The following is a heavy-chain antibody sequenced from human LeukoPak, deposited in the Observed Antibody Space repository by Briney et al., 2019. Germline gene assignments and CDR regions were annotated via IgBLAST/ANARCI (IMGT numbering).Heavy chain of an antibody. CDR2: IYYSGST. J-gene: IGHJ3*02. V-gene: IGHV4-59*01. CDR3: ARDDPSGAFDI. D-gene: IGHD3-10*01. Sequence: SETLSLTCTVSGGSISSYYWSWIRQPPGKGLEWIGYIYYSGSTTYNPSLKSRVTISVDTSKNQFSLKLSSVTAADTAVYYCARDDPSGAFDIWGQGIMVTVSS. CDR1: GGSISSYY.